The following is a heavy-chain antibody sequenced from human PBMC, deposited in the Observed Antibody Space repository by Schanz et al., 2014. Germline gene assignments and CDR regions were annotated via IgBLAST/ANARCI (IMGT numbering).Heavy chain of an antibody. J-gene: IGHJ5*02. CDR3: TRDVRLDRRGNWFDP. CDR1: TSIFNHAW. Sequence: EVQLVESGGGLIQPGGSLRLSCAASTSIFNHAWMSWVRQAPGKGLEWVSAISGSGGSTYYADSVKGRFTISRDNSKSLLYLQMNSLRAEDTAVYYCTRDVRLDRRGNWFDPWGQGTLVTVSS. V-gene: IGHV3-23*04. CDR2: ISGSGGST. D-gene: IGHD1-1*01.